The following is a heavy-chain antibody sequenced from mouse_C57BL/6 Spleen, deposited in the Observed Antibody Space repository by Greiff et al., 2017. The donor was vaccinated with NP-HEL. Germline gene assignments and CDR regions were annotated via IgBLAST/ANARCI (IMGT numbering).Heavy chain of an antibody. CDR2: IWSDGST. CDR3: ARHSYGSSPYAMDY. D-gene: IGHD1-1*01. CDR1: GFSLTSYG. V-gene: IGHV2-6-1*01. J-gene: IGHJ4*01. Sequence: VQLVESGPGLVAPSQSLSITCTVSGFSLTSYGVHWVRQPPGKGLEWLVVIWSDGSTTYNSAPKPRLSISKDNSKSQVFLKMNRLQTDDTAMYYCARHSYGSSPYAMDYWGKGTSVTVSS.